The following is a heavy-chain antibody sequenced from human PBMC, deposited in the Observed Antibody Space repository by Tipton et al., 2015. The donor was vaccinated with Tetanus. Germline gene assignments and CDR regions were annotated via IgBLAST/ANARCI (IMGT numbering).Heavy chain of an antibody. D-gene: IGHD1-26*01. CDR2: IYSSGST. J-gene: IGHJ4*02. V-gene: IGHV4-31*03. CDR1: GVSISGGRYY. Sequence: TLSFTCTVSGVSISGGRYYWSWIRQRPGKGLEWIGDIYSSGSTYTDPSLKGRVTISVDTSKNQFSLRLNSVTAADTAVYYCARDQARGARGWNYFDFWGLGTLVTVSS. CDR3: ARDQARGARGWNYFDF.